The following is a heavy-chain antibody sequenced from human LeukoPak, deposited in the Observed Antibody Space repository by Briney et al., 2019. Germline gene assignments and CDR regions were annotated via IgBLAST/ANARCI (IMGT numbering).Heavy chain of an antibody. CDR2: ITSGGDYM. CDR1: GFTFGGYT. CDR3: ARVSIFGVVIANDY. D-gene: IGHD3-16*02. Sequence: TGGSLRLSCAAPGFTFGGYTMSWVRQAPGKGLQWVSTITSGGDYMYYADSVKGRFTISRDDSKNSLYLHMNSLRAEDTAVYYCARVSIFGVVIANDYWGQGTVVTVSS. J-gene: IGHJ4*02. V-gene: IGHV3-21*01.